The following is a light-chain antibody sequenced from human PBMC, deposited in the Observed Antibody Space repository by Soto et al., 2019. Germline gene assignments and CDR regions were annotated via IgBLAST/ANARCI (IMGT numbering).Light chain of an antibody. CDR2: GTF. J-gene: IGKJ2*01. CDR1: QSVYSNS. V-gene: IGKV3-20*01. Sequence: EIVLTQSPGTLSLSPGERASLSCRASQSVYSNSLAWYQQKPGQPPRLLISGTFNRATGIPDRFSGSGSEKDSTLTISRLVPEVFAVYFRHQDATPSYTVGQGIKLDI. CDR3: HQDATPSYT.